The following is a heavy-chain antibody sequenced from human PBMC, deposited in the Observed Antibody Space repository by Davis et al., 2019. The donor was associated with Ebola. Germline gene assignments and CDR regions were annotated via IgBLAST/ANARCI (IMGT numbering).Heavy chain of an antibody. CDR3: AKDITHTVHYGMDV. Sequence: GGSLRLSCAASGFTFDDYAMHWVRQAPGKGLEWVSGISWNSGSIGYADSVKGRFTISRDNAKNSLYLQMNSLRAEDTALYYCAKDITHTVHYGMDVWGQGTTVTVSS. CDR2: ISWNSGSI. D-gene: IGHD4-17*01. CDR1: GFTFDDYA. V-gene: IGHV3-9*01. J-gene: IGHJ6*02.